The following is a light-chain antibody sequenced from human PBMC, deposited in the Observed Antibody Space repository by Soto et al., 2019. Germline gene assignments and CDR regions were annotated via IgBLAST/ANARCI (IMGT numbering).Light chain of an antibody. CDR2: GAS. Sequence: EIALTQSPATLSLSPGERATLSCRASQSVGSSLAWYQQISGQAPRLLICGASSRATGIPDRLSGSGSGTDFTLTISKREPEDFAEDYCQQDGSSLGTVSPGTKV. J-gene: IGKJ1*01. CDR3: QQDGSSLGT. V-gene: IGKV3-20*01. CDR1: QSVGSS.